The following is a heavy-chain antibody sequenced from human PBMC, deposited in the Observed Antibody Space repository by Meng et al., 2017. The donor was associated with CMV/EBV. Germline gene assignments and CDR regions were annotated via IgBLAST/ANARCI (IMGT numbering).Heavy chain of an antibody. CDR1: GFTFSSYS. CDR2: ISSSSSYI. J-gene: IGHJ4*02. Sequence: GESLKISCAASGFTFSSYSMNWVRQAPGKGLEWVSSISSSSSYIHYADSVKGRFTISRDNAKNSPYLQMNSLRAEDTAVYYCARDPIPPSHFDYWGQGTLVTVSS. V-gene: IGHV3-21*01. D-gene: IGHD2-21*01. CDR3: ARDPIPPSHFDY.